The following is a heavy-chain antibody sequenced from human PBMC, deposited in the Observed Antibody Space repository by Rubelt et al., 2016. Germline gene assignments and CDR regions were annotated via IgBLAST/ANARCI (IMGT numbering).Heavy chain of an antibody. CDR2: INPSGGST. CDR3: ARDPFRVTTPNYYYGMDV. J-gene: IGHJ6*02. Sequence: TFSSYAISWVRQAPGQGLEWMGIINPSGGSTSHAQKFQGRVTMTRDTSTSTVYMELSSLRSEDTAVYYCARDPFRVTTPNYYYGMDVWGQGTTVTVSS. D-gene: IGHD4-17*01. CDR1: TFSSYA. V-gene: IGHV1-46*01.